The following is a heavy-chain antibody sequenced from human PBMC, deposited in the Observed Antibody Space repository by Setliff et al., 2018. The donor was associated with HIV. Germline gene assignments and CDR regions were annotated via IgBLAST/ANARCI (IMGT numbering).Heavy chain of an antibody. V-gene: IGHV4-39*02. Sequence: SETLSLTCTVSGDSISTGRYYWGWIRQPPGKGLEWIGSVFYIGGSYYTPSLKSRVTISVDTSKNQFFLKLSSVNAADTAVYYCARDGRYSFGFNWLDPGCQGTLVTISS. CDR3: ARDGRYSFGFNWLDP. J-gene: IGHJ5*02. CDR2: VFYIGGS. CDR1: GDSISTGRYY. D-gene: IGHD5-18*01.